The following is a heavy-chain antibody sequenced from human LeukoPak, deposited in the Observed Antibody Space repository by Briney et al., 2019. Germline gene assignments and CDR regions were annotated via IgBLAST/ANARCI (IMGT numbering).Heavy chain of an antibody. D-gene: IGHD3-22*01. Sequence: PSETLSLTRTVSGGSISSYYWSWIRQPPGKGLEWIGYIYYSGSTNYNPSLKSRVTISVDTSKNQFSLRLSSVTAADTAVYYCARARVYYYDSSGYLDYWGQGTLVTVSS. CDR3: ARARVYYYDSSGYLDY. CDR2: IYYSGST. V-gene: IGHV4-59*01. J-gene: IGHJ4*02. CDR1: GGSISSYY.